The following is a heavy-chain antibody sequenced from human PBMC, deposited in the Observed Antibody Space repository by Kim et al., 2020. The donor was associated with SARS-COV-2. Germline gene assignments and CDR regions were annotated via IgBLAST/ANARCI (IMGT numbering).Heavy chain of an antibody. J-gene: IGHJ4*02. Sequence: GGSLRLSCAVSGFTFSNYALHWVRQAPGKGLEWLAFISYDGGGTYYADSVKGRFTISRDNSENTLHLQMNSLRPDDTAMYYCARDRWDSALVQFDYWGQGTLVTVSS. V-gene: IGHV3-30-3*01. CDR2: ISYDGGGT. D-gene: IGHD5-18*01. CDR3: ARDRWDSALVQFDY. CDR1: GFTFSNYA.